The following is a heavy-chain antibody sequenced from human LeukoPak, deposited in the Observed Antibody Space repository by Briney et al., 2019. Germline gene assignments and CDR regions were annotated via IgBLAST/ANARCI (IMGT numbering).Heavy chain of an antibody. CDR3: ARASGGYYGSVVGRYFDY. D-gene: IGHD3-10*01. V-gene: IGHV3-33*01. CDR2: IWYDGSKK. CDR1: GFIFSSYG. J-gene: IGHJ4*02. Sequence: PGGSLRLSCAASGFIFSSYGMHWVRQAPGKGLKWVAVIWYDGSKKYYADSVKGRFTISRDNSKNTLYLQMNSLRVEDTAVYYCARASGGYYGSVVGRYFDYWGQGTLVTVSS.